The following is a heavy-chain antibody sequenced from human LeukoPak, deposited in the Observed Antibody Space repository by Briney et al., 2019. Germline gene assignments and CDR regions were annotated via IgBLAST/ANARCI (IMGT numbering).Heavy chain of an antibody. CDR2: IYYSGSI. V-gene: IGHV4-39*01. J-gene: IGHJ4*02. D-gene: IGHD7-27*01. Sequence: SETLSLTCIVSGDSISRNTYHWGWVRQPPGKGLEWIGTIYYSGSIYYNQSLRGRVALSVDTSKNQFSLKLSSVTAADTAVYYCGRLNTDWGFLFDSWGQGTLVTVSS. CDR3: GRLNTDWGFLFDS. CDR1: GDSISRNTYH.